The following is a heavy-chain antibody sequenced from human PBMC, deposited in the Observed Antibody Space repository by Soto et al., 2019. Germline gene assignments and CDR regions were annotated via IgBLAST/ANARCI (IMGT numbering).Heavy chain of an antibody. V-gene: IGHV3-33*03. CDR1: GFTFSSYG. CDR3: ALSHTVTTDY. D-gene: IGHD4-17*01. Sequence: GGSLRLSCAASGFTFSSYGMHWVRQAPGKGLEWVAVIWYDGSSTSYADSVKGRFTISRDNAKNTLCLQMNSLRAEDTAVYYCALSHTVTTDYWGQGTLVTVSS. CDR2: IWYDGSST. J-gene: IGHJ4*02.